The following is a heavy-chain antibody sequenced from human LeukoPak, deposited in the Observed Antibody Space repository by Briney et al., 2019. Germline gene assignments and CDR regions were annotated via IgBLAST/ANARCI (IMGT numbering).Heavy chain of an antibody. J-gene: IGHJ4*02. V-gene: IGHV1-69*04. CDR1: GGTFSSYA. CDR3: ARVVDDSRSDYFDY. Sequence: SVKVSCKASGGTFSSYAISWVRQAPGQGLEWMGRIIPILGIANYAQKLQGRVTITADKSTSTAYMELSSLRSEDTAVYYCARVVDDSRSDYFDYWGQGTLVTVSS. CDR2: IIPILGIA. D-gene: IGHD3-22*01.